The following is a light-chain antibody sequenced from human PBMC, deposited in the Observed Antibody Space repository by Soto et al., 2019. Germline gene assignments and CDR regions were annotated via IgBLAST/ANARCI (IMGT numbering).Light chain of an antibody. J-gene: IGKJ1*01. Sequence: EIVMTQSPATLSSFPGDRLTLSCRDSQAVNTRLAWYQHTPGQAPRILIYLTSNREAGIPARFSGSGSGTEFTLTISDVEPEDVAVDYCHQRQSWPRTLGQGTKVDIK. CDR1: QAVNTR. V-gene: IGKV3-11*01. CDR2: LTS. CDR3: HQRQSWPRT.